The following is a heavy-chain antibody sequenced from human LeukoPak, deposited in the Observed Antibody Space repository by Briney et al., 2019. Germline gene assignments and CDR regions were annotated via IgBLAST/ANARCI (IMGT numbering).Heavy chain of an antibody. CDR3: ARNMGDY. CDR1: GFTFSAYW. J-gene: IGHJ4*02. Sequence: RGSLRLSCAASGFTFSAYWMTWVRQAPGKGLEWVANINQDGTEKNYVDSVKGRFTISRDNAKNSLYLQMNSLRAEDAAVYYCARNMGDYWGQGTLVTVSS. V-gene: IGHV3-7*04. CDR2: INQDGTEK. D-gene: IGHD2/OR15-2a*01.